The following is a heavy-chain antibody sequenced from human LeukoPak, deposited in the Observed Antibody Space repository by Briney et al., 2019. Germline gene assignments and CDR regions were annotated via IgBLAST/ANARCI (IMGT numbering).Heavy chain of an antibody. CDR3: ARSLSSSRFSLWKY. J-gene: IGHJ4*02. V-gene: IGHV4-59*01. CDR2: LYHSGGT. CDR1: GGSTSSYY. D-gene: IGHD6-13*01. Sequence: SETLSLTCTVSGGSTSSYYLSWMRQLPGKGLEWIGYLYHSGGTNYNPSLQGRVTMSIDTSKNQFSLKLTSVTAADTAVYYCARSLSSSRFSLWKYWGQGTLVTVSS.